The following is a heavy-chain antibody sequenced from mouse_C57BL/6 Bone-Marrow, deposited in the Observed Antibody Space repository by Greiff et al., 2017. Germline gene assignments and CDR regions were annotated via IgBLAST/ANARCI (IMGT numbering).Heavy chain of an antibody. Sequence: VQLKQSGAELARPGASVKLSCKASGYTFTSYGISWVKQSTGQGLEWIGEIYPRSGNTYYNEKFKGKATLTADKSSSTAYMELRSLTSEDSAVYFCARRDSSGYVGYWGQGTTLTVSS. V-gene: IGHV1-81*01. CDR1: GYTFTSYG. D-gene: IGHD3-2*02. CDR3: ARRDSSGYVGY. J-gene: IGHJ2*01. CDR2: IYPRSGNT.